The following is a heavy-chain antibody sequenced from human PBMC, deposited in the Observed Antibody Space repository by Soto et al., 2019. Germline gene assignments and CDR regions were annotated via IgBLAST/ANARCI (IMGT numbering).Heavy chain of an antibody. CDR2: IYYSGST. CDR1: GGNMRSRGSY. J-gene: IGHJ5*02. D-gene: IGHD6-25*01. Sequence: SEPLSLSYPFSGGNMRSRGSYWSWVRQRPGEGLEWIGYIYYSGSTYYNPSLKSRVTISVDTSKNQFSLKLSSVTAADTAVYDCARRRLAGWFDPWGQGTLVTVSS. CDR3: ARRRLAGWFDP. V-gene: IGHV4-31*03.